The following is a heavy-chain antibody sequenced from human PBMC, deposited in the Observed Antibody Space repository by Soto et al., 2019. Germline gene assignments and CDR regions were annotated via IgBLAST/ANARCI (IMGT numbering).Heavy chain of an antibody. CDR1: CGPVSSATYY. V-gene: IGHV4-61*01. Sequence: SETLSLTCTVSCGPVSSATYYWSWIRQTPGKGLEWLGYVYDSASTNYNPSLKSRVTISLETSKNQFSLKLTSVTAADTAVYYCARDTRVSIDYWDRGTLVTVSS. J-gene: IGHJ4*02. D-gene: IGHD2-15*01. CDR2: VYDSAST. CDR3: ARDTRVSIDY.